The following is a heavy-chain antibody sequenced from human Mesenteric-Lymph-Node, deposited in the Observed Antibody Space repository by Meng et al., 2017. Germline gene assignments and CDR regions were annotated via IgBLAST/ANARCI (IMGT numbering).Heavy chain of an antibody. V-gene: IGHV4-39*01. CDR2: VVYSGTT. D-gene: IGHD3-10*01. Sequence: QVPDSGPGLVKASETLSLTCTVSGGSISSSSYDWAWIRQPPGEGLEWIGSVVYSGTTYYTSSLKSRVSISVDTSKNQFSLKLSSVTAADTAVYYCARASYGSGSPLGESWFDPWGQGTLVTVSS. J-gene: IGHJ5*02. CDR3: ARASYGSGSPLGESWFDP. CDR1: GGSISSSSYD.